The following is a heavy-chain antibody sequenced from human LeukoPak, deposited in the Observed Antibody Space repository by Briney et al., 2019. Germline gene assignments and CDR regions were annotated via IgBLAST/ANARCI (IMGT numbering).Heavy chain of an antibody. CDR3: FGSWHNRHDY. V-gene: IGHV4-34*03. CDR2: INHSGST. CDR1: GGSFSGYY. Sequence: SETLSLTCAVYGGSFSGYYWSWIRQPPGKGLEWIGEINHSGSTNYNPSLKSRVTISVDTSKNQFSLKLSSVTAADTAVYYCFGSWHNRHDYWGQGTLVTVSS. J-gene: IGHJ4*02. D-gene: IGHD6-13*01.